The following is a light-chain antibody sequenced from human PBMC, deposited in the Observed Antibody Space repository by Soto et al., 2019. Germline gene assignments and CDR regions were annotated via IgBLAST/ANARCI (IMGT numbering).Light chain of an antibody. CDR2: EVS. V-gene: IGLV2-14*01. CDR3: SSYTSSSTLFYV. J-gene: IGLJ1*01. Sequence: QSALTQPASVSGSPGQSITISCTGTSSDVGGYNYVSWYQQHPGKAPKLMIYEVSNRPSGVSNRFSGSKSDNTASLTISGLQAEDEADYYCSSYTSSSTLFYVFGTGTKVTVL. CDR1: SSDVGGYNY.